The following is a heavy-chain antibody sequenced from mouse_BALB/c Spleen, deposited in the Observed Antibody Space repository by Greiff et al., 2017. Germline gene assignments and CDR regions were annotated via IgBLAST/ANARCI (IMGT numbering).Heavy chain of an antibody. D-gene: IGHD2-10*02. CDR3: AREGEYGNFYWYFDV. V-gene: IGHV3-6*02. Sequence: EVQLQQSGPGLVKPSQSLSLTCSVTGYSITSGYYWNWNRQFPGTTLAWMGYISYDGSNNYNPSLKNRITITRDTSKNQFFLKLHAVTTEDTATYYGAREGEYGNFYWYFDVWGAGTTVTVSS. J-gene: IGHJ1*01. CDR1: GYSITSGYY. CDR2: ISYDGSN.